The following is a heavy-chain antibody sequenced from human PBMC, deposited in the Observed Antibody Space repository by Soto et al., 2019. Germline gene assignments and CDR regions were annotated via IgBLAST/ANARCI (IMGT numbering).Heavy chain of an antibody. CDR2: IYYSGST. J-gene: IGHJ4*02. V-gene: IGHV4-31*03. D-gene: IGHD2-15*01. CDR3: AKDKALGGGSCFSD. CDR1: GGSISSGGYH. Sequence: TLSLTCTVSGGSISSGGYHWSWIRQHPGKGLEWIGYIYYSGSTYYNPSLKSRVTISVDTSKNQFSLYLQMNSLRAEDTAVYYCAKDKALGGGSCFSDWGQGTLVTVSS.